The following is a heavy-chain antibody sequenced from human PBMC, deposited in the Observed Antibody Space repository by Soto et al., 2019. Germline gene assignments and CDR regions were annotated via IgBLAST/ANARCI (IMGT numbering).Heavy chain of an antibody. CDR2: INPNSGGT. V-gene: IGHV1-2*04. CDR3: ARDLGSVLRYFDWLPAYYFDY. Sequence: QVQLVQSGAEVKKPGASVKVSCKASGYTFTGYYMHWVRQAPGQGLEWMGWINPNSGGTNYAQKFQGWVTMPRDTSISTAYMELSRLRSDDTAVYYCARDLGSVLRYFDWLPAYYFDYWGQGTLVTVSS. D-gene: IGHD3-9*01. J-gene: IGHJ4*02. CDR1: GYTFTGYY.